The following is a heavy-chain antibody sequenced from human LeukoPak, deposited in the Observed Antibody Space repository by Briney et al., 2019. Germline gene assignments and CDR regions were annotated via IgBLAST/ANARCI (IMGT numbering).Heavy chain of an antibody. V-gene: IGHV3-30*01. J-gene: IGHJ3*02. CDR1: GFTFSSYA. CDR2: ISHYGNNK. D-gene: IGHD3-16*01. Sequence: GGSLRLSCAASGFTFSSYAMHWVPDAPGKGLEWVAFISHYGNNKFYADSVKRRFTISRHNSENTLYLQMNSLGAEDTAVYYCRLVFVEASGGPIQDSFDIWGQGTMVTVSS. CDR3: RLVFVEASGGPIQDSFDI.